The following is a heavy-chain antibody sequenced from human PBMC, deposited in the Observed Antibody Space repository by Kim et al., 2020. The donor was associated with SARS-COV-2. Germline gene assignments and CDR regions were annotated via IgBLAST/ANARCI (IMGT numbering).Heavy chain of an antibody. CDR1: GFTFSSYS. CDR3: ARVTRYCSSTSCYDNDY. CDR2: ISSSSSYI. D-gene: IGHD2-2*01. V-gene: IGHV3-21*01. Sequence: GGSLRLSCAASGFTFSSYSMNWVRQAPGKGLEWVSSISSSSSYIYYADSVKGRFTISRDNAKNSLYLQMNSLRAEDTAVYYCARVTRYCSSTSCYDNDYWGQGTLVPVSS. J-gene: IGHJ4*02.